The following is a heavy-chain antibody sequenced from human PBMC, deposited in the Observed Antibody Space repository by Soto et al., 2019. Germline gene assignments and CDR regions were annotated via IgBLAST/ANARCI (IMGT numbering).Heavy chain of an antibody. CDR1: GFTFSSYW. V-gene: IGHV3-7*01. J-gene: IGHJ4*02. CDR3: ARGSRYNRH. Sequence: LRLSCAASGFTFSSYWMSWVRQAPGKGLEWVANIKQDGSEIYYVDSVKGRFTISRDNVKNSLYLQMNSLRAEDTAVYYCARGSRYNRHWGQGTLVTVSS. CDR2: IKQDGSEI. D-gene: IGHD1-1*01.